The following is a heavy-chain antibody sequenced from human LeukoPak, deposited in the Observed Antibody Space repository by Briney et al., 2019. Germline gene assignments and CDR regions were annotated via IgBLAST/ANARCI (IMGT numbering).Heavy chain of an antibody. Sequence: PSETLSLTCTVSGVSISIYYWSWVRQPPGKGLEWIGYIYYNGSTNYNPALKSRVTISVDTSKNQFSLKLSSVTAADTAVYYCARRPSGDDGDIRFDYWGRGTLVTVSS. CDR1: GVSISIYY. D-gene: IGHD4-17*01. CDR3: ARRPSGDDGDIRFDY. V-gene: IGHV4-59*08. CDR2: IYYNGST. J-gene: IGHJ4*02.